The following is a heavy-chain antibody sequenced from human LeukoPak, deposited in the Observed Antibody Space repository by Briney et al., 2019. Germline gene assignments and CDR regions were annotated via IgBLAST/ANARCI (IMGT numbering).Heavy chain of an antibody. CDR2: IKQDGREK. CDR3: ARESPPGGWFDP. D-gene: IGHD3-10*01. Sequence: PGGSLRLACAVSRFTPGSYWMRCVRPASGRGLGWVANIKQDGREKYYMDSVKGRFTISRDNAKNSLYLQMNSLRAEDTAVDYGARESPPGGWFDPWGQGTLVTVSS. CDR1: RFTPGSYW. J-gene: IGHJ5*02. V-gene: IGHV3-7*01.